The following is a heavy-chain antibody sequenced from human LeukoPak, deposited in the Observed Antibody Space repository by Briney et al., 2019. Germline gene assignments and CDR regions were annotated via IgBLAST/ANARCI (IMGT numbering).Heavy chain of an antibody. CDR3: ARHLTYRYFDL. J-gene: IGHJ2*01. Sequence: PSETLSLTCTVSGGSISSYYWSWIRQPPGKGLEWIGYIYYSGSTNYNPSLKSRVTISVDTSKNQLSLKLSSVTAADTAVYYCARHLTYRYFDLWGRGALATFSS. CDR1: GGSISSYY. V-gene: IGHV4-59*08. CDR2: IYYSGST.